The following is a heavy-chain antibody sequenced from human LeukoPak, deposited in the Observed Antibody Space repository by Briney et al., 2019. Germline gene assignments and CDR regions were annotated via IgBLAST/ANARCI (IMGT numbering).Heavy chain of an antibody. CDR1: GYIFTKYV. CDR3: ARDDCGDTCYPGGY. V-gene: IGHV1-3*01. Sequence: EASVKVSCKASGYIFTKYVVHWVRQAPGQRPEWMGWIKAGNGDTKYSQNFQDRLTITRDTSASTVYMELSSLTSEDTALYYCARDDCGDTCYPGGYWGQGTLVTVS. J-gene: IGHJ4*02. D-gene: IGHD2-21*01. CDR2: IKAGNGDT.